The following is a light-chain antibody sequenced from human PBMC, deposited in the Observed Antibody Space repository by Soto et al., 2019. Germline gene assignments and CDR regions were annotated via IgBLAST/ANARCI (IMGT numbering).Light chain of an antibody. J-gene: IGKJ4*01. CDR3: QQYNTYPLS. CDR1: QSIRTW. V-gene: IGKV1-5*03. Sequence: DIQMTQSPSTLSASVGDRVTITCRASQSIRTWLAWYQQKPGKAPKLLIYKASNLEGGVPSRFSGSGSGTEFTITINSLQPDDFATYYCQQYNTYPLSFGGGTTVEIK. CDR2: KAS.